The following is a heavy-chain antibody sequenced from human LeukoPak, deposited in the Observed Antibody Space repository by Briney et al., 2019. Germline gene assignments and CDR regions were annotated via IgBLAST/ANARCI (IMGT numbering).Heavy chain of an antibody. CDR2: ISSSSSYI. J-gene: IGHJ3*02. CDR1: GFTFSSYS. D-gene: IGHD4-17*01. V-gene: IGHV3-21*01. CDR3: ARAGDYGDVDAFDI. Sequence: GGSLRLSCAASGFTFSSYSMNRVRQAPGKGLEWVSSISSSSSYIYYADSVKGRFTISRDNAKNSLYLQMNSLRAEDTAVYYCARAGDYGDVDAFDIWGQGTMVTVSS.